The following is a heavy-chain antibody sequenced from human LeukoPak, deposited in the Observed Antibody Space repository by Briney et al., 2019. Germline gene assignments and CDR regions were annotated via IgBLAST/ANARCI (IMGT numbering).Heavy chain of an antibody. CDR2: IYHSGST. Sequence: SETLSLTCTVSGGSISSGGYYWSWIRQPPGKGLEWIGYIYHSGSTYYNPSLKSRVTISVDRSKNQFSLKLSSVTAADTAVYYCAGDDYSNWRALDIWGQGTMVTVSS. D-gene: IGHD4-11*01. V-gene: IGHV4-30-2*01. CDR1: GGSISSGGYY. CDR3: AGDDYSNWRALDI. J-gene: IGHJ3*02.